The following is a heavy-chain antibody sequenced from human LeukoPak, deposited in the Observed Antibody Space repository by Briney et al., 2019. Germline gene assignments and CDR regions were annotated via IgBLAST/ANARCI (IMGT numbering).Heavy chain of an antibody. D-gene: IGHD6-13*01. J-gene: IGHJ4*02. Sequence: ASVKVSCKASGYTFTSYYIHWVRQAPGQGLEWMGWINPNSGGTNYPQKLQGRVTMTRDTSISTAYMEMSSLTSDGTAVYYCARGILAATGQGYFDYWGQGTLVTVSS. CDR2: INPNSGGT. V-gene: IGHV1-2*02. CDR1: GYTFTSYY. CDR3: ARGILAATGQGYFDY.